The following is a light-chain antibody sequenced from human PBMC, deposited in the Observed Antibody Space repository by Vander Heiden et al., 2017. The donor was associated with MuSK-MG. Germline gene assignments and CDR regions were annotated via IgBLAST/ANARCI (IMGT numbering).Light chain of an antibody. CDR1: NSNIGAGYD. V-gene: IGLV1-40*01. CDR3: QYSDIGLNAVV. CDR2: DNI. Sequence: QSLLTQPPSVSGAPVLRVTISCTGSNSNIGAGYDVHCYQQLPGRATKVLCGDNINRPAGVSDRFAGSNSGTYASPHTTGLQAEEEADDYCQYSDIGLNAVVFGTGTKLTVL. J-gene: IGLJ2*01.